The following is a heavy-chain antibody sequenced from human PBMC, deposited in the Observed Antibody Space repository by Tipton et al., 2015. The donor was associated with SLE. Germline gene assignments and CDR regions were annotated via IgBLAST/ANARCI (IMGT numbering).Heavy chain of an antibody. J-gene: IGHJ6*03. V-gene: IGHV4-38-2*02. Sequence: GLVKPSETLSLTCTVSGYSISSGYYSAWIRQPPGKGLEWIGSIYHSGSTYYNPSLKSRVTISVDTSKNQFSLKLSSVTAADTAVYYCASRAAAGSFNYYYMDVWGKGTTVTVSS. CDR2: IYHSGST. CDR1: GYSISSGYY. D-gene: IGHD6-13*01. CDR3: ASRAAAGSFNYYYMDV.